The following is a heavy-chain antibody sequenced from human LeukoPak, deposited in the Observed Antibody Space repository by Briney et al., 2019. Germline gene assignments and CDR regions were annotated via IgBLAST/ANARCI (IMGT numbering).Heavy chain of an antibody. J-gene: IGHJ4*02. CDR3: ARGNAYGDSYFDY. CDR1: GGSFSGYY. Sequence: SETLSLTCAVYGGSFSGYYWSWIRQPPGKGLEWIGEINHSGSTNYNPSLKSRVTISVDTSKNQFSLKLSSVTAADTAVYYCARGNAYGDSYFDYWGQGTLVTVPS. CDR2: INHSGST. V-gene: IGHV4-34*01. D-gene: IGHD4-17*01.